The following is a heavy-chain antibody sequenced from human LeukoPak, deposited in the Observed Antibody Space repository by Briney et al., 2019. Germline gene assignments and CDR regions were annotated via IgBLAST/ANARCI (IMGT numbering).Heavy chain of an antibody. V-gene: IGHV3-23*01. CDR1: GFTFSSYS. J-gene: IGHJ6*02. Sequence: PGGSLRLCCAASGFTFSSYSISWVRQAAGQGLEWVSAISGSGGSTYYADSVKGRFTISRDNSKNTLYLQMNSLRAEDTAVYYCAKDQSMDVWGQGTTVTVSS. CDR2: ISGSGGST. CDR3: AKDQSMDV.